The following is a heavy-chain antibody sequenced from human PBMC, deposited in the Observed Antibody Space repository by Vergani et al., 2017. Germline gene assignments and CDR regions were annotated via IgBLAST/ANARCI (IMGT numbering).Heavy chain of an antibody. CDR2: IETSGST. V-gene: IGHV4-61*02. J-gene: IGHJ5*02. Sequence: QVQLQESGPGLVKPSQTLSLTFTGPCSSVRSVSYSLSWIRQPAGKGLDWIARIETSGSTNYNPSLKSRVTISVDTSRHQFSLKLSGVTAADTAVYYCANLMVRGVTWWFDPWGQGTLVTVSS. CDR1: CSSVRSVSYS. CDR3: ANLMVRGVTWWFDP. D-gene: IGHD3-10*01.